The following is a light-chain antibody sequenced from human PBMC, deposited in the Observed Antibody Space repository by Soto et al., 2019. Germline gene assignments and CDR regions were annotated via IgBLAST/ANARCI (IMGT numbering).Light chain of an antibody. CDR1: QDISNY. CDR3: QQYNSYPVT. J-gene: IGKJ5*01. CDR2: GAS. Sequence: DIQMTQSPSSLSASVGDRVTITCRASQDISNYLAWFQQKPGKAPESLIYGASTLLGGVPSRFTGSGSGTDFTLTISSLQPEDSATYYCQQYNSYPVTFGQGTRLEI. V-gene: IGKV1-16*01.